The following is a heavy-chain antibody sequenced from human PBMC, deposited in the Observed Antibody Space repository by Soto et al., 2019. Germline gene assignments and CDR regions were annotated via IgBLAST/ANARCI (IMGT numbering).Heavy chain of an antibody. CDR1: GYTFTSYV. CDR2: ISAYNGNT. Sequence: QVQLLQSGAEVKKPAATVKVSCKASGYTFTSYVIRWVRQSPGQGLEWMGWISAYNGNTSYSQKRPGRVTMTTDTSTSTGDIGLRSLSSDVTAVYCCASESAVAAVGPWGQGTLVTVPS. D-gene: IGHD6-19*01. J-gene: IGHJ5*02. CDR3: ASESAVAAVGP. V-gene: IGHV1-18*01.